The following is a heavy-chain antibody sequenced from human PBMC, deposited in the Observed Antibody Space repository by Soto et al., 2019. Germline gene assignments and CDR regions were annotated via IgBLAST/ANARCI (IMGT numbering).Heavy chain of an antibody. CDR1: GGSISSYY. J-gene: IGHJ4*02. Sequence: SSETLSLTXTVSGGSISSYYWSWIRQPPGKGLEWIGYIYYSGSTNYNPSLKSRVTISVDTSKNQFSLKLSSVTAADTAVYYCAREVGVGATAFDYWGQGTLVTVSS. D-gene: IGHD1-26*01. CDR3: AREVGVGATAFDY. V-gene: IGHV4-59*01. CDR2: IYYSGST.